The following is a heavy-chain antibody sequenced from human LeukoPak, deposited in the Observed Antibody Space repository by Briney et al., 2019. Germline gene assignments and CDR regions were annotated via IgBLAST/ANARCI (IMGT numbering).Heavy chain of an antibody. Sequence: PGGSLRLSCAASGFTVSSNYMSWVRQAPGKGLEWVSVIYSGGSTYYADSAKGRFTISRDNFNHTLSLQMNSLRVEDTAIYYCVKDIQLSTWGLGTMVTVSS. D-gene: IGHD5-24*01. CDR2: IYSGGST. CDR1: GFTVSSNY. V-gene: IGHV3-53*01. CDR3: VKDIQLST. J-gene: IGHJ3*01.